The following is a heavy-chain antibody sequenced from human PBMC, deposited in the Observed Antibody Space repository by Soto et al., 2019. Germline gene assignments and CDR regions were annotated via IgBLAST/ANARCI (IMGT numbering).Heavy chain of an antibody. V-gene: IGHV3-23*01. CDR3: AKGLEWNSGSCYSGLAGEYFQH. J-gene: IGHJ1*01. CDR1: GFTFSSHA. Sequence: EVQLLESGGRLVQPGGSLRLSCAASGFTFSSHAMSWVRQSPGKGLEWVSAISSSGTYIADSGKGRFTISRDTSKCTLYLHRDSLRAEDTAVYYCAKGLEWNSGSCYSGLAGEYFQHWGQGTRVTVSS. CDR2: ISSSGT. D-gene: IGHD2-15*01.